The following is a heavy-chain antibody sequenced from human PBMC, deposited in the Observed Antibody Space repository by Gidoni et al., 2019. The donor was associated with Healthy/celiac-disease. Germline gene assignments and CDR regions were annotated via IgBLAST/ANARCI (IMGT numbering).Heavy chain of an antibody. D-gene: IGHD2-21*01. Sequence: EVQLVESGGGLVQPGGSLRLSCAASGFTFSSYWMHWVRQAPGKGLVWVSHINSDGSSIRYADSVKGRFTISRDNAKNTLYLQMNSLRAEDTAVYYCARDQGYGGEPDYWGQGTLVTVSS. CDR1: GFTFSSYW. CDR3: ARDQGYGGEPDY. J-gene: IGHJ4*02. CDR2: INSDGSSI. V-gene: IGHV3-74*01.